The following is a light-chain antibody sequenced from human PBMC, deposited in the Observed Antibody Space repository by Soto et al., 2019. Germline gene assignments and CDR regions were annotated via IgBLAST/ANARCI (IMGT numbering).Light chain of an antibody. J-gene: IGLJ3*02. Sequence: QSALTQPASVSGSPGQSITISCTGTSSNIGTYNLVSWYQQHPGKAPKLMIYEGSKRPSGVSNRFSGSRSVNTASLTISGLQAEDEADYYCCSFALGSTSVFGGGTKLTVL. CDR1: SSNIGTYNL. CDR2: EGS. CDR3: CSFALGSTSV. V-gene: IGLV2-23*01.